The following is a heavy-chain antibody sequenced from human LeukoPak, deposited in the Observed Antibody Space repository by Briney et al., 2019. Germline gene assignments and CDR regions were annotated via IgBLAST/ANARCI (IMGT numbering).Heavy chain of an antibody. CDR2: ISAYNGNT. CDR3: ARDGDIVVVPAAVPFDP. CDR1: GYTCTSYG. D-gene: IGHD2-2*01. V-gene: IGHV1-18*01. J-gene: IGHJ5*02. Sequence: ASVKVSCKASGYTCTSYGISWVRQAPGQGLEWMGWISAYNGNTNYAQKLQGSVTMTTDTSTSTAYMELRSLRSDDTAVYYCARDGDIVVVPAAVPFDPWGQGTLVTVSS.